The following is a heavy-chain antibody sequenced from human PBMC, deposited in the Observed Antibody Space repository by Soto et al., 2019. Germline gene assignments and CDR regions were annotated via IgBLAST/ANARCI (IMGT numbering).Heavy chain of an antibody. J-gene: IGHJ4*02. Sequence: QVQLVQSGAEVKKPGDSVKISCKAAGYIFTSYTIGWVRQAPGQGLVWMGWISTYNGNTNFAQKFQGRVSMTTDTSTSTAYMELRGLRSDDTAVYYCATHGSGSFWGQGTLVTVSS. CDR3: ATHGSGSF. CDR1: GYIFTSYT. CDR2: ISTYNGNT. V-gene: IGHV1-18*01. D-gene: IGHD3-10*01.